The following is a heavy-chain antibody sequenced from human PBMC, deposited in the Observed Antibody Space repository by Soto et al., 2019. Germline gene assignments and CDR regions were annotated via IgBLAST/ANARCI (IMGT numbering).Heavy chain of an antibody. D-gene: IGHD3-10*01. CDR3: AKGRGGSGSLTPRVDF. J-gene: IGHJ4*02. Sequence: EVQLLESGGGLVQPGGSLRLSCAASGFTFNNYAMTWVRQAPGKGLEWVSAISGGGDTTSYAYSVKGQFTVSRDGSKNTLYLQMSSLRAEDTALYYCAKGRGGSGSLTPRVDFWGQGTLVTVSS. CDR2: ISGGGDTT. CDR1: GFTFNNYA. V-gene: IGHV3-23*01.